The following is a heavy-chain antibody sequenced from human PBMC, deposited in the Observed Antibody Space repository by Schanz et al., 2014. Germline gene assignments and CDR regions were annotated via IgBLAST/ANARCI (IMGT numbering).Heavy chain of an antibody. D-gene: IGHD7-27*01. Sequence: QVQLVESGGGLVKPGRSLRLSCAASGFTFSAYGMHWVRQAPGKGLEWLSYISRDGTTSYYADSVKGRFTISRDNAKNSLYLEMTSLRGEDTAVYYCARENLNWEAFDIWGQGTVVTVSS. CDR3: ARENLNWEAFDI. J-gene: IGHJ3*02. CDR1: GFTFSAYG. CDR2: ISRDGTTS. V-gene: IGHV3-11*01.